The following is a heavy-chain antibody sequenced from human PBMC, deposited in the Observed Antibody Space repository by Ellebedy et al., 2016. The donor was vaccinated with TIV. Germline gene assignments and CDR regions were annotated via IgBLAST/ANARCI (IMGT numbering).Heavy chain of an antibody. D-gene: IGHD4-11*01. CDR1: GGTFSSFS. Sequence: SVKVSCKASGGTFSSFSISWVRQAPGQGLEWMGGIIPVFGTTKYTQKFQGRVTIAADESTSTVYMELNSLRSEDTAVYYCARENPETTVTDNWSDTWGQGTLVTVSS. J-gene: IGHJ5*02. CDR2: IIPVFGTT. V-gene: IGHV1-69*13. CDR3: ARENPETTVTDNWSDT.